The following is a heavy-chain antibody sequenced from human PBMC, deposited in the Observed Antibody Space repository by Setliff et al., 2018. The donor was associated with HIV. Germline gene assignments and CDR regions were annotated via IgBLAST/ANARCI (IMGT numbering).Heavy chain of an antibody. CDR3: ASGDGTKYYYYYYMDV. Sequence: SETLSLTCTVSGGSISSYYWSWIRQPQGKGLEWIGYIYYSGSTNYNPSLKSRVTISVDTSKNQLSLKLSSVTAADTAVYYCASGDGTKYYYYYYMDVWGKGTTVTVSS. CDR1: GGSISSYY. CDR2: IYYSGST. J-gene: IGHJ6*03. V-gene: IGHV4-59*01. D-gene: IGHD1-7*01.